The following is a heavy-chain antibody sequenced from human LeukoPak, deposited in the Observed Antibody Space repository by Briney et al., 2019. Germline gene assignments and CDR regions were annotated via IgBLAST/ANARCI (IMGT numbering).Heavy chain of an antibody. CDR2: ISRSSGTI. CDR1: GFTFSTYS. D-gene: IGHD3-22*01. V-gene: IGHV3-48*02. J-gene: IGHJ5*02. Sequence: GGSLRLSCAASGFTFSTYSVHLVRQAPGKVLELVSYISRSSGTIYYADSVKGRFTISRDTGNNSLYPHMRRLRDEDTALYYCARDPIDYDGSPWGRGTLVTVSS. CDR3: ARDPIDYDGSP.